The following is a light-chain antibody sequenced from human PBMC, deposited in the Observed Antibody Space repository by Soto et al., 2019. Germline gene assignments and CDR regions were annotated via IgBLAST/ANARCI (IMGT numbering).Light chain of an antibody. Sequence: QSVLTQPRSVSGSPGQSVTISCTGTSSDVGGYNYASWYQQHPGKAPKLMIYDVSKRPSGVPDRFSGSKSGNTASLTISGLQAEDEADYYCCSYAGSYTYVFGT. V-gene: IGLV2-11*01. CDR1: SSDVGGYNY. CDR2: DVS. CDR3: CSYAGSYTYV. J-gene: IGLJ1*01.